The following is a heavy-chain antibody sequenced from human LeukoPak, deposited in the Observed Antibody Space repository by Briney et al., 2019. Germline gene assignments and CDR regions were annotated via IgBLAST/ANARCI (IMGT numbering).Heavy chain of an antibody. D-gene: IGHD5-12*01. Sequence: GSLRLSCAASGFTFSSYGMHWVRQAPGEGLEWVAFIRYDGSNKYYADSVKGRFTISRDNSKNTLYLQMNSLRAEDTAVYYCAKPTRGYSGYDYAFDIWGQGTMVTVSS. CDR2: IRYDGSNK. V-gene: IGHV3-30*02. CDR3: AKPTRGYSGYDYAFDI. J-gene: IGHJ3*02. CDR1: GFTFSSYG.